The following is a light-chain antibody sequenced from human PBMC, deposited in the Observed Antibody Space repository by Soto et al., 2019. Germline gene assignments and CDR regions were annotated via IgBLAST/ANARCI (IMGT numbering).Light chain of an antibody. CDR2: EVS. J-gene: IGLJ1*01. CDR3: SSYAGSKNFV. V-gene: IGLV2-8*01. Sequence: QSALTQPPSASGSPGQSVTISCTGTSSDVGYYNYVSWYQHHPGKAPKLMIFEVSKRPSGVPDRFSGSKSGNTASLTVSGLQAEDEAVYYCSSYAGSKNFVFGPGTKVTVL. CDR1: SSDVGYYNY.